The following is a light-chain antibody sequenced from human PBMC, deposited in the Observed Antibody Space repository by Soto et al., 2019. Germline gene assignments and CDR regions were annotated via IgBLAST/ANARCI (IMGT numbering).Light chain of an antibody. J-gene: IGKJ5*01. CDR3: QQRYSTPQAT. Sequence: DIQMTQSPSSLSASVGDRVTITCRASQSISSYLNWYQQKPGKAPKLLIYAASSLQSGVPSRFSGSGSGTDFTLTISSLQPEDFATYYCQQRYSTPQATFGQGTRLEIK. V-gene: IGKV1-39*01. CDR2: AAS. CDR1: QSISSY.